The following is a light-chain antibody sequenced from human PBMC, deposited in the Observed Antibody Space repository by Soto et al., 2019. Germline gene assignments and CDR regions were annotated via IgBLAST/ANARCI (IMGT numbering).Light chain of an antibody. V-gene: IGKV3D-15*01. CDR1: QSVSSN. CDR3: QQYHTSPLT. CDR2: GAS. Sequence: EIVMTQSPATLSVSPGERATLSCRASQSVSSNFAWYQQKPGQAPRRLIYGASIRATGIPDRFSGSGSGTDFTLTISRLEPEDFALYYCQQYHTSPLTFGQGTKVDIK. J-gene: IGKJ1*01.